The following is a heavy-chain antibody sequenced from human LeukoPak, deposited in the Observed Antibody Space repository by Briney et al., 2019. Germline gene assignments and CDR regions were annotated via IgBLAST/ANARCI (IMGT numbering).Heavy chain of an antibody. D-gene: IGHD6-19*01. CDR1: GGSISSYY. J-gene: IGHJ4*02. CDR2: IYNSGNT. Sequence: SETLSLTCTVSGGSISSYYWTWTRQPPGKGLEWIGYIYNSGNTNYNPSLRSRVTISVDTSKNQFSLKLTSVTSADTAIYYCAREVAGTLNFDYWGQGTLVTVSS. CDR3: AREVAGTLNFDY. V-gene: IGHV4-59*01.